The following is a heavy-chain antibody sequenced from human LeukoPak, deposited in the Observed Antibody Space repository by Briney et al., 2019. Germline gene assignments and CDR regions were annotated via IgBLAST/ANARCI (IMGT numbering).Heavy chain of an antibody. CDR3: ARDRSAYYYDSSGYEFDY. CDR1: GFTFSSYW. V-gene: IGHV3-7*01. D-gene: IGHD3-22*01. CDR2: IKQDGSEK. J-gene: IGHJ4*02. Sequence: PGGSLRLSCAASGFTFSSYWMSWVRQAPGKGLEWVANIKQDGSEKYYVDSVKGRFTISRDNAKNSLYLQMNSLRAEDTAVYYCARDRSAYYYDSSGYEFDYWGQGTLVTVSS.